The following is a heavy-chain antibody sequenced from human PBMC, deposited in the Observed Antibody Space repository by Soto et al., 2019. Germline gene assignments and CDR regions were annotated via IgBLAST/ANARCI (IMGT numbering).Heavy chain of an antibody. CDR3: ARDSLAYCGGDCLPQDMDV. CDR2: IYSGGST. J-gene: IGHJ6*03. CDR1: GFTVSSNY. V-gene: IGHV3-66*01. D-gene: IGHD2-21*01. Sequence: HPGGSLRLSCAASGFTVSSNYMSWVRQAPGKGLEWVSVIYSGGSTYYADSVKGRFTISRDNSKNTLYLQMNSLRAEDTAVYYCARDSLAYCGGDCLPQDMDVWGKGTTVTVSS.